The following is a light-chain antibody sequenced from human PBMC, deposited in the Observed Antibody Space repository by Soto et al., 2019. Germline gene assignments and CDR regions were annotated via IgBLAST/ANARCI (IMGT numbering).Light chain of an antibody. CDR3: QQYTNTNNPWM. CDR1: QNINTD. V-gene: IGKV1-5*01. CDR2: DAS. J-gene: IGKJ1*01. Sequence: DMQMTQSPSTLSASVGDRVTITCRASQNINTDLAWYQQKPGKVPKLLIYDASTLQSGVASRFSGSGSGTEFTLIISGLQPDDSATYYCQQYTNTNNPWMFGQGTKVDIK.